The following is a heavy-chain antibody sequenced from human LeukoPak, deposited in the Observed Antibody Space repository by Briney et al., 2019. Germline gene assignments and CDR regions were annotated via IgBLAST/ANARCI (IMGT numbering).Heavy chain of an antibody. Sequence: ASVSVSCKASGYTFPGYDINWVRQAPGQGLEWMGWINPNSGGTNYAQKFQGRVTMTRDTSISTAYMELSRLRSDDTAVYYCARLESTKYYDFWSGYERGLTDYWGQGTLVTVSS. CDR2: INPNSGGT. CDR1: GYTFPGYD. CDR3: ARLESTKYYDFWSGYERGLTDY. J-gene: IGHJ4*02. V-gene: IGHV1-2*02. D-gene: IGHD3-3*01.